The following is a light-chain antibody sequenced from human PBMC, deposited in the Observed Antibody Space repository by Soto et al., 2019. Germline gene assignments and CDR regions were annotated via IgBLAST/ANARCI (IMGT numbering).Light chain of an antibody. CDR3: MQATRFPFT. V-gene: IGKV2-24*01. CDR2: KIS. CDR1: QSLVHTDGKTY. J-gene: IGKJ4*01. Sequence: DIVLTQTPLSSPVTLGQPASISCTSSQSLVHTDGKTYLSWLQQRPGQPPRLLIYKISDRLSGVPDRFTGSGAWTDFTLKISRVEAEDVGTYYCMQATRFPFTFGGGTKVEIK.